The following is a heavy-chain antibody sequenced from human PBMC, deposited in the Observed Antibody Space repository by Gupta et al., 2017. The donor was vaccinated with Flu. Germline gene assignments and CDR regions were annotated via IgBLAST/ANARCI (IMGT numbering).Heavy chain of an antibody. Sequence: QVQLVQSGAEVKKPGASVKVSCKASGYTFTSYGISWVRQAPGQGLEWMGWISAYNGNTNYAQKLQGRVTMTTDTSTSTAYMELRSLRSDDTAVYYCARDPGTSGPMIVVELEAFDIWGQGTMVTVSS. CDR3: ARDPGTSGPMIVVELEAFDI. CDR2: ISAYNGNT. D-gene: IGHD3-22*01. V-gene: IGHV1-18*01. J-gene: IGHJ3*02. CDR1: GYTFTSYG.